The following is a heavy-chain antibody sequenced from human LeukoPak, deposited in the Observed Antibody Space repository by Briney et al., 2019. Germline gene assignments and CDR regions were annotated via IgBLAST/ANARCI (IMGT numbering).Heavy chain of an antibody. D-gene: IGHD3-22*01. Sequence: SETLSLTCTVSGGSISSYYWSWTRQPPGKGLEWIGYIYYSGSTNYNPSLKSRVTISVDTSKNQFTLKLSSVTAADTAVYYCARHDSSGYPLRYWGQGTLVTVSS. CDR1: GGSISSYY. CDR3: ARHDSSGYPLRY. J-gene: IGHJ4*02. CDR2: IYYSGST. V-gene: IGHV4-59*08.